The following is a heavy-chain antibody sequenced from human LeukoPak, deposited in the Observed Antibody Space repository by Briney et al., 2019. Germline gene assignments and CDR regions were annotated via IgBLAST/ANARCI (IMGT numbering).Heavy chain of an antibody. CDR2: IKQDGSER. D-gene: IGHD3-3*02. J-gene: IGHJ4*02. CDR1: GFTFTGYW. CDR3: ASISSPIDY. Sequence: GGSLRLSCAASGFTFTGYWMSWVRQAPGKGLEWVANIKQDGSERYYVDSVKGRFTISRDNAKNSLYLQMNSLRDEDTAVYYCASISSPIDYWGQGSLVTVSS. V-gene: IGHV3-7*01.